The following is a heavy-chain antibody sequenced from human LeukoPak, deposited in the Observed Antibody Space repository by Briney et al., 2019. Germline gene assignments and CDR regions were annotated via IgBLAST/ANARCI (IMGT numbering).Heavy chain of an antibody. CDR2: VYHNGRT. Sequence: SETLSLTCSVSGGSISGYYWSWIRQLPGERLEWIGFVYHNGRTTYNPSLESRVTISVDTSRNQVSLNLRFVTAADTALYFCARRRAESSGPSFYYFYMDVWGKGTTVSVSS. CDR1: GGSISGYY. J-gene: IGHJ6*03. V-gene: IGHV4-59*01. CDR3: ARRRAESSGPSFYYFYMDV. D-gene: IGHD2-8*02.